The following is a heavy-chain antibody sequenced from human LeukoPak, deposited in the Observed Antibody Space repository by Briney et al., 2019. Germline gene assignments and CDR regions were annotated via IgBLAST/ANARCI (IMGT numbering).Heavy chain of an antibody. CDR1: GFTFSSYW. Sequence: PGGSLRLSCAASGFTFSSYWMSWVRQAPGKGLEWVANIKQDGSEKYYVDSVKGRLTISRDNAKNSLYLQMNSLRAEDTAVYYCARDNYYYDSSGYYPTFDYWGQGTLVTVSS. CDR3: ARDNYYYDSSGYYPTFDY. J-gene: IGHJ4*02. CDR2: IKQDGSEK. D-gene: IGHD3-22*01. V-gene: IGHV3-7*01.